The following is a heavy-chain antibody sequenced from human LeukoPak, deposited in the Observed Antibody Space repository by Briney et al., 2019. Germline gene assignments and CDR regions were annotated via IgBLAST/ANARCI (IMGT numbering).Heavy chain of an antibody. J-gene: IGHJ4*02. Sequence: GGSLRLSCAVSRCTVSSKYRSWGRQAAGKGLEWVSVFYVGGSTYYADSVRGRFTISRDDSKNTLYLQMNRLRAENTAVYYCARGEGYNFFDYWGQGTLVTVSS. V-gene: IGHV3-66*01. CDR3: ARGEGYNFFDY. CDR2: FYVGGST. CDR1: RCTVSSKY. D-gene: IGHD5-24*01.